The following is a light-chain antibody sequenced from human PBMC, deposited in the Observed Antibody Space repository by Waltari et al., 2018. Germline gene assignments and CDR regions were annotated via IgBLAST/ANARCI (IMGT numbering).Light chain of an antibody. CDR1: SSNIGAGYE. CDR3: QSYDSSGHYV. CDR2: GNT. J-gene: IGLJ1*01. Sequence: QSVLTQPPSVSGAPGERVTISCTGSSSNIGAGYEVHWYQQVPGTAPKLLIYGNTNRPSGVPDRVSCSKSGTSASLAITGLQAEDESDYYCQSYDSSGHYVFGSGTKVTIL. V-gene: IGLV1-40*01.